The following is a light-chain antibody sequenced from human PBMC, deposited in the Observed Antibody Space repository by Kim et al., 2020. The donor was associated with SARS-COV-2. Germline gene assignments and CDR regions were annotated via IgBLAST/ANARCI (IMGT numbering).Light chain of an antibody. CDR3: HQYDTSPPWT. V-gene: IGKV1-5*01. Sequence: DILMTQSPSTLSASVGDRVTITCRASETINNVLAWYQLKPGRGPKLLIYDVFRLEGGVPSRFSGRGSGTEFSLTISSLQPDDSATYFCHQYDTSPPWTFGQGTKVEIK. CDR1: ETINNV. J-gene: IGKJ1*01. CDR2: DVF.